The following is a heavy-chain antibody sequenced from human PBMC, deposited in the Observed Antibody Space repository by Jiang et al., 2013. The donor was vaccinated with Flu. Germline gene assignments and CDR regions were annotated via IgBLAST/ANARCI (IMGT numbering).Heavy chain of an antibody. D-gene: IGHD4-17*01. J-gene: IGHJ4*02. CDR3: ARSRNDDGDYGDY. CDR2: FYSGGNT. Sequence: GLVQPGESLRLSCAVSGFTVSTNYMIWVRQAPGKGLECVSVFYSGGNTYYADSVKGRFTISRDISKNTLYLEMNSLRAEDTAVYYCARSRNDDGDYGDYWGQGTLVTVSS. V-gene: IGHV3-66*01. CDR1: GFTVSTNY.